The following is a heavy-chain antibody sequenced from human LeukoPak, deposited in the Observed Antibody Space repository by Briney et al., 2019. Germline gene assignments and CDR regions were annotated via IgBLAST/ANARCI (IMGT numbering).Heavy chain of an antibody. CDR2: IYSGGST. V-gene: IGHV3-66*01. Sequence: PGGSLRLSCAASGFTVSSNYMSWVRQAPGEGLEWVSVIYSGGSTYYADSVKGRFTISRDNSKNTLYLQMNSLRAEDTAVYYCARLGDYYDSSGYYYFDYWGQGTLVTVSS. D-gene: IGHD3-22*01. CDR3: ARLGDYYDSSGYYYFDY. J-gene: IGHJ4*02. CDR1: GFTVSSNY.